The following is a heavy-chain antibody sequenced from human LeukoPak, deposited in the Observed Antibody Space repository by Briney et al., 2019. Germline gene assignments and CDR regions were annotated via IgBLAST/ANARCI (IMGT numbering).Heavy chain of an antibody. CDR1: GFTFSDYY. CDR2: ISSSNSYT. Sequence: GGSLRLSCAASGFTFSDYYMSWIRQAPGKGLEWVSYISSSNSYTNYADSVKGRFYADSVKGRFTISRDNAKNSLYLQMNSLRAEDTAVYYCAKDWFRKYYDYVWGTSDAFDIWGQGTMVTVSS. CDR3: AKDWFRKYYDYVWGTSDAFDI. J-gene: IGHJ3*02. V-gene: IGHV3-11*05. D-gene: IGHD3-16*01.